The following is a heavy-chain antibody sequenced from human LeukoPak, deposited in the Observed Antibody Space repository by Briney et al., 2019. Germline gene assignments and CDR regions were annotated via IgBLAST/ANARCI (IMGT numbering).Heavy chain of an antibody. CDR3: ARDPVQLGAFDI. CDR2: IYYSGST. J-gene: IGHJ3*02. D-gene: IGHD2-2*01. CDR1: GGSISSYY. Sequence: PSETLSLTCTVSGGSISSYYWSWIRQPPGKGLEFIGYIYYSGSTYYNPSLKSRVTISVDTSKNQFSLKLSSVTAADTAVYYCARDPVQLGAFDIWGQGTMVTVSS. V-gene: IGHV4-59*12.